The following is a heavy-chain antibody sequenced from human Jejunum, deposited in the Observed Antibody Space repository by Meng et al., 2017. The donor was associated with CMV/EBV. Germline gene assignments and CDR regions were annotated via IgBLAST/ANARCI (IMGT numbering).Heavy chain of an antibody. Sequence: SGFTFSTCGVTWVRQSPGAGLEWVSSISPSGSYKYYADSVKGRFTISRDNAKNSVHLDMNSLRAEDTAVYYCARLEPLAAGGFFDYWGQGTPVTVSS. D-gene: IGHD6-13*01. V-gene: IGHV3-21*06. CDR2: ISPSGSYK. CDR3: ARLEPLAAGGFFDY. CDR1: GFTFSTCG. J-gene: IGHJ4*02.